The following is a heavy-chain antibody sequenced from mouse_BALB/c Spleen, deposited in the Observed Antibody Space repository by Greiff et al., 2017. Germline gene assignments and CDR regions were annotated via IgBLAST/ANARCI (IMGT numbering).Heavy chain of an antibody. Sequence: QVQLQQPGADLVKPGASVKLSCKASGYTFTSYYMYWVKQRPGQGLEWIGGINPSNGGTNFNEKFKSKATLTVNKSSSTAYMQLSSLTSEDSAVYYCTREGTGTGDYWGRGTTLTVSS. D-gene: IGHD4-1*01. V-gene: IGHV1S81*02. CDR1: GYTFTSYY. J-gene: IGHJ2*01. CDR3: TREGTGTGDY. CDR2: INPSNGGT.